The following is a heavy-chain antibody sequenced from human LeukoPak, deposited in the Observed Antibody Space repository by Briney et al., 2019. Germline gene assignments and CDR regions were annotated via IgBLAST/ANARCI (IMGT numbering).Heavy chain of an antibody. CDR1: GVTFSSYA. J-gene: IGHJ5*02. V-gene: IGHV1-69*01. CDR2: IIPIFGTA. D-gene: IGHD2/OR15-2a*01. Sequence: GSSVKVSCKASGVTFSSYAISWVRQAPGQGLEWMGGIIPIFGTANYAQKFQGRVTITADESTSTAYMEPSSLRSEDTAVYYCARLSTPPPWFDPWGQGTLVTVSS. CDR3: ARLSTPPPWFDP.